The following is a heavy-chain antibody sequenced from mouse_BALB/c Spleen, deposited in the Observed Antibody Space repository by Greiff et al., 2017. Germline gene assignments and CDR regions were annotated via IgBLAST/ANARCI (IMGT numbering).Heavy chain of an antibody. CDR1: GYTFTSYY. D-gene: IGHD2-1*01. CDR3: TSYGNGYFDY. CDR2: INPSNGGT. J-gene: IGHJ2*01. V-gene: IGHV1S81*02. Sequence: QVQLQQSGAELVKPGASVKLSCKASGYTFTSYYMYWVKQRPGQGLEWIGGINPSNGGTNFNEKFKSKATLTVDKSSSTAYMQLSSLTSEDSAVYYCTSYGNGYFDYWGQGTTLTVSS.